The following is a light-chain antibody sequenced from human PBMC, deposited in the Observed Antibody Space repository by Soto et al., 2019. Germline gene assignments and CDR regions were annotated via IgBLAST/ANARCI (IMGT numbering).Light chain of an antibody. J-gene: IGKJ1*01. CDR1: QSVTSSY. V-gene: IGKV3-20*01. CDR3: QHYHSSPLT. Sequence: EIVLTQSPGTLSLSPGERATLSCRASQSVTSSYLAWYQQKPGQAPRRLIYGASIRATGIPDRFSGSGSGTDFTLTISRLEPEDFALYFCQHYHSSPLTFGQGTKVYI. CDR2: GAS.